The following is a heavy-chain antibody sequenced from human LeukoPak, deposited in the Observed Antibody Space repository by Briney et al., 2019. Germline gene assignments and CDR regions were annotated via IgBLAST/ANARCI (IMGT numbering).Heavy chain of an antibody. CDR2: INHSGST. Sequence: SETLSLTCAVYGGSFRGYYWSWIRQPPGKGLEWIGEINHSGSTNYNPSLKSRVTISVDTSKNQFSLKLSSVTAADTAVYYCARGKPYGGNCLDYWGQGTLVTVSS. D-gene: IGHD4-23*01. V-gene: IGHV4-34*01. CDR3: ARGKPYGGNCLDY. J-gene: IGHJ4*02. CDR1: GGSFRGYY.